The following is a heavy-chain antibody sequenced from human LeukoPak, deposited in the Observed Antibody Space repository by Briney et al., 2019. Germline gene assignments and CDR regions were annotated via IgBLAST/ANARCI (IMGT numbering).Heavy chain of an antibody. CDR1: GYILRNYD. Sequence: GASVKVSCKASGYILRNYDMSWVRQAPGQGLEWMGWISVYNGNTNYPQKLQGRVTMATDTSTSTAYMELRSLRSDDTAVYYCARGHVDSSGYYLDYWGQGTLVTVSS. D-gene: IGHD3-22*01. CDR3: ARGHVDSSGYYLDY. J-gene: IGHJ4*02. V-gene: IGHV1-18*01. CDR2: ISVYNGNT.